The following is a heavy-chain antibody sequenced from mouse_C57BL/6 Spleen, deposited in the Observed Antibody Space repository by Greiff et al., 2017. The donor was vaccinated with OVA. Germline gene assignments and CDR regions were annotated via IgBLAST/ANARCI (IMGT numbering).Heavy chain of an antibody. D-gene: IGHD2-4*01. V-gene: IGHV1-82*01. Sequence: VQLQQSGPELVKPGASVKISCKASGYAFSSSWMNWVKQRPGKGLEWIGRIYPGDGDTNYNGKFKGKATLTADKSSSTAYMQLSSLTSEDSAVYFCARSWRYDYDEGYFDYWGQGTTLTVSS. CDR2: IYPGDGDT. CDR3: ARSWRYDYDEGYFDY. J-gene: IGHJ2*01. CDR1: GYAFSSSW.